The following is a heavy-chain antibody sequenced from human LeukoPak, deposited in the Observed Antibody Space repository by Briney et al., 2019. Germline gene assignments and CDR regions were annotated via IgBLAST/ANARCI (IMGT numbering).Heavy chain of an antibody. J-gene: IGHJ4*02. CDR1: GFTFSSYA. CDR3: AKGLRTFDY. V-gene: IGHV3-23*01. CDR2: ISASGVTT. Sequence: GGSLRLSRAASGFTFSSYAMTWVRQAPGKGLEWVSTISASGVTTSYADSVKGRFSISRDNSKNTLYLQMNSLRAEDTAVYYCAKGLRTFDYWGQGTLVTVSS. D-gene: IGHD5-12*01.